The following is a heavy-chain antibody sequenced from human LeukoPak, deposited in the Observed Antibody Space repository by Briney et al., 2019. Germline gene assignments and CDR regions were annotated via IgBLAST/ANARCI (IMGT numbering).Heavy chain of an antibody. CDR3: AKDLDYTTYGYYVDY. CDR2: ICGGGTFT. Sequence: GGSLRLSCTASGFTFSSYAMNWVRQAPGKGLEWVSGICGGGTFTYYADSVKGRFTISRDTSRNTLYLQMNSLRADDTAVYYCAKDLDYTTYGYYVDYWGQGTLVTVSS. J-gene: IGHJ4*02. CDR1: GFTFSSYA. D-gene: IGHD4-11*01. V-gene: IGHV3-23*01.